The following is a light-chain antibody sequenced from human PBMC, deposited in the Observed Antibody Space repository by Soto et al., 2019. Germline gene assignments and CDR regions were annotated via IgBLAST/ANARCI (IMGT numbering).Light chain of an antibody. CDR2: DVS. Sequence: QPVLTQPASVSGSPGQSVSISCTGTSGDVGGHDYVSWYQQYPGKAPTLMIYDVSNRPSGVSDRFSGSKSGNTASLTISGLQTEDEADYYCCSYAGSSSYVFGTGTKVTVL. V-gene: IGLV2-14*03. CDR3: CSYAGSSSYV. J-gene: IGLJ1*01. CDR1: SGDVGGHDY.